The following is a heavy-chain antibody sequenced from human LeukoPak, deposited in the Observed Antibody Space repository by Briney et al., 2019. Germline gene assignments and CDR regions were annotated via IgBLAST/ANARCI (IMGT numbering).Heavy chain of an antibody. D-gene: IGHD6-6*01. V-gene: IGHV3-15*01. Sequence: GGSLRPSCAAPGFPFRDPWMTWVCQAQGKGLECVGFIQSKTDGGTTDSATPVKGRFTVSRDDSKNTLYLQMNSLKTEDTAVYYCTTWSSQFDYWGQGTLVTVSS. J-gene: IGHJ4*02. CDR3: TTWSSQFDY. CDR2: IQSKTDGGTT. CDR1: GFPFRDPW.